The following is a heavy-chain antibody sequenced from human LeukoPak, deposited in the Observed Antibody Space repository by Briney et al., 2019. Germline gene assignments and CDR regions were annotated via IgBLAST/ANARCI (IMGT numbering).Heavy chain of an antibody. Sequence: PSETLSLTCAVYGGSFSGYYWSWIRQPPGKGREWIGEINHSGSTNYNPSLKSRVTISVDTSKNQFSLKLSSVTAADTAVYYCARGLRYRKYQLLGPYYFDYWGQGTLVTVSS. CDR1: GGSFSGYY. CDR2: INHSGST. J-gene: IGHJ4*02. CDR3: ARGLRYRKYQLLGPYYFDY. V-gene: IGHV4-34*01. D-gene: IGHD2-2*01.